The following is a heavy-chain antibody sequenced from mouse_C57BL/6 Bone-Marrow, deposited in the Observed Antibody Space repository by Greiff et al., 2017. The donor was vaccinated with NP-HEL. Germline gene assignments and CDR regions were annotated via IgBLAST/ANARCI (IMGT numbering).Heavy chain of an antibody. CDR1: GYTFTDYE. CDR3: SSSTLYGSSLFDY. J-gene: IGHJ2*01. D-gene: IGHD1-1*01. CDR2: IDPETGGT. V-gene: IGHV1-15*01. Sequence: QVQLKQSGAELVRPGASVTLSCKASGYTFTDYEMHWVKQTPVHGLEWIGAIDPETGGTAYNQKFKGKAILTADKSSSTADMELRSLTSEDSAVYYCSSSTLYGSSLFDYWGQGTTLTVSS.